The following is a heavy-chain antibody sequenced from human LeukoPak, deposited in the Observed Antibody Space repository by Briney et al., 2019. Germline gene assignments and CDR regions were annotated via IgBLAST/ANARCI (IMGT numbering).Heavy chain of an antibody. CDR3: ARGLGTSGYLRDDAFDI. V-gene: IGHV4-59*01. J-gene: IGHJ3*02. D-gene: IGHD3-22*01. CDR2: IYYSGST. Sequence: SETLSLTCTVSGGSLSSYYWSWIRQHPGKGLEWIGYIYYSGSTNYNPSLKSRVTISVDTSKNQFSLKLSSVTAADTAVYYCARGLGTSGYLRDDAFDIWGQGTMVTVSS. CDR1: GGSLSSYY.